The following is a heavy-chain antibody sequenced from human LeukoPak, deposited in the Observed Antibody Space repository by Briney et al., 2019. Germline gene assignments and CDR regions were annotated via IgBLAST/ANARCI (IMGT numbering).Heavy chain of an antibody. D-gene: IGHD3-22*01. J-gene: IGHJ1*01. V-gene: IGHV3-23*01. CDR3: AKGGLYYDSSLQH. Sequence: GGSLRLSCAASGFTFRSHAMSWVRQAPGKGLEWVSVTSGSGGSTDYADSVKGRFTISRDNSKNTLYLQMTSLRAEDTAVYYCAKGGLYYDSSLQHWGQGTLVTVSS. CDR1: GFTFRSHA. CDR2: TSGSGGST.